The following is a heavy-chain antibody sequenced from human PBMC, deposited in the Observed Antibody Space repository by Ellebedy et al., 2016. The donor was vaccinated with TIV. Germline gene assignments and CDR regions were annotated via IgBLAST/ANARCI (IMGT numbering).Heavy chain of an antibody. J-gene: IGHJ4*02. V-gene: IGHV4-61*01. CDR3: ARSGGWYTPYDY. Sequence: MPSETLSLTCTVSGYSISSAYYWSWIRQPPGKGLEWIGYIYSSGSGEYHPSLKSRVTMSVDTSRGQFSLRLNSVTAADTAVYYCARSGGWYTPYDYWGQGTLVTVSS. CDR2: IYSSGSG. D-gene: IGHD6-19*01. CDR1: GYSISSAYY.